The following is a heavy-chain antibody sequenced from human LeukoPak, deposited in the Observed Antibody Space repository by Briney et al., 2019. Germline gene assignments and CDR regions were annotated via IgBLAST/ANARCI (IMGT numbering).Heavy chain of an antibody. V-gene: IGHV3-9*01. CDR2: ISWNSGSI. CDR1: GFTFDDYA. CDR3: AKDGSAVTTNYGMDV. Sequence: GGSLRLSCAASGFTFDDYAMHWVRQAPGKGLEWVSGISWNSGSIGYADSVKGRFTISRDNAKNSLYLQMNSLRAEDTALYYCAKDGSAVTTNYGMDVWGQGTTVTVSS. D-gene: IGHD4-17*01. J-gene: IGHJ6*02.